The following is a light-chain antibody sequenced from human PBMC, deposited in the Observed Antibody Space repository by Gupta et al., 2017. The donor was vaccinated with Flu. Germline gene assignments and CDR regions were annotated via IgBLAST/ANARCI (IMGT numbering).Light chain of an antibody. CDR1: ELGEKY. J-gene: IGLJ1*01. Sequence: SYELTQAASVSGSPGQTVSITCSGDELGEKYVCWYQQNPGQSPVLVIYPDTERPSGIPERFSGSNSGKTATLTISGTQAMDEADYFCQACDTSAYVFGTGTKLTVL. CDR2: PDT. CDR3: QACDTSAYV. V-gene: IGLV3-1*01.